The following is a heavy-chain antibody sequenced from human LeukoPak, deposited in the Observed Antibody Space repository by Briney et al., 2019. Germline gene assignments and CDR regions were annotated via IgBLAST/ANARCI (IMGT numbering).Heavy chain of an antibody. D-gene: IGHD6-13*01. J-gene: IGHJ4*02. CDR2: ISSSSSTI. CDR1: GLTFSSYS. CDR3: ARDRRAAAGLK. Sequence: GGSLRLSCAASGLTFSSYSMNWVRQAPGKGLEWVSYISSSSSTIYYADSVKGRFTISRDNAKNSLYLQMNSLRAEDTAVYYCARDRRAAAGLKWGQGTLVTVSS. V-gene: IGHV3-48*04.